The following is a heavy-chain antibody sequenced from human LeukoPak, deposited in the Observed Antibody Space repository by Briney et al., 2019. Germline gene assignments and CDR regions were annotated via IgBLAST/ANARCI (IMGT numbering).Heavy chain of an antibody. J-gene: IGHJ4*02. V-gene: IGHV4-4*02. Sequence: PSETLSLTCGVSGGSISDTNWWTWFRQPPGKGLEWIGEVNLQGSTNYNPSLKSRVAISVDKSENHISLKLTSVAAADTAVYYCAREGGPYRPLDYSGQGTLVTVAS. CDR2: VNLQGST. CDR1: GGSISDTNW. CDR3: AREGGPYRPLDY.